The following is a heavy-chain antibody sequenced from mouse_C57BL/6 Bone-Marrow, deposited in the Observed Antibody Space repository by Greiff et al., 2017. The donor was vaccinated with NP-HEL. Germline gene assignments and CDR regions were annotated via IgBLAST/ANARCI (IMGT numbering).Heavy chain of an antibody. J-gene: IGHJ4*01. Sequence: EVKLMESGGGLVKPGGSLKLSCAASGFTFSSYAMSWVRQTPEKRLEWVATISDGGSYTYYPDNVKGRFTISRDNAKNNLYLQMSHLKSEDTAMYYCARGRLRYYYAMDYWGQGTSVTVSS. CDR2: ISDGGSYT. V-gene: IGHV5-4*03. D-gene: IGHD2-4*01. CDR1: GFTFSSYA. CDR3: ARGRLRYYYAMDY.